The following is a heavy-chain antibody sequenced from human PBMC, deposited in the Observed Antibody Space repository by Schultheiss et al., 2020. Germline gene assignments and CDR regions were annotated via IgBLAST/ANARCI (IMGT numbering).Heavy chain of an antibody. Sequence: SGPTLVNPTQTLTLTCSFSGFSLSTSGVGVGWIRQPPGKALEWLALIYWNDDKRYSPSLKSRLTITKDTSKNQVVLTMTNMYPVDTATYYCAHVHDSSGYYVGKFDYWGQGTLVTVSS. CDR3: AHVHDSSGYYVGKFDY. CDR2: IYWNDDK. CDR1: GFSLSTSGVG. D-gene: IGHD3-22*01. J-gene: IGHJ4*02. V-gene: IGHV2-5*01.